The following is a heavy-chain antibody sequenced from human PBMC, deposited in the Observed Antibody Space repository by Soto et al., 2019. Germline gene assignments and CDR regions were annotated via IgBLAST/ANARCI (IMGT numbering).Heavy chain of an antibody. V-gene: IGHV3-9*01. J-gene: IGHJ4*02. CDR3: AKDTGYGDYVYHFDY. CDR1: GFTFDDYA. D-gene: IGHD4-17*01. Sequence: GGSLRLSCAASGFTFDDYAMHWVRQAPGKGLEWVSGISWNSGSIGYADSVKGRFTISRDNAKNSLYLQMNSLRAEDTALYYCAKDTGYGDYVYHFDYWGQGTLVTVSS. CDR2: ISWNSGSI.